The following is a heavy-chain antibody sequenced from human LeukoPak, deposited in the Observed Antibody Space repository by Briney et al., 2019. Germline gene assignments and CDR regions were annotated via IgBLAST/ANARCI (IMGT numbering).Heavy chain of an antibody. CDR3: ARGGAGPLRD. J-gene: IGHJ4*02. CDR2: ISNSGSP. Sequence: SETLSLTCTVSSASVSSYYWSWVRQPPGGGLEWIGYISNSGSPSYNPSFKSRVTFSADTSKNHLSLKLNSVTPADTAVYFCARGGAGPLRDWGQGTLVTVSS. V-gene: IGHV4-59*02. D-gene: IGHD3-16*01. CDR1: SASVSSYY.